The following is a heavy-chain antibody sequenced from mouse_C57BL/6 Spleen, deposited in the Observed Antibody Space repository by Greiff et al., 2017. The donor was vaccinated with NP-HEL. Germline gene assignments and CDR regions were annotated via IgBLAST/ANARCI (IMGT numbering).Heavy chain of an antibody. J-gene: IGHJ2*01. CDR1: GYTFTSYW. CDR3: ARDGAKTPYD. CDR2: INPSSGYT. D-gene: IGHD5-5*01. V-gene: IGHV1-7*01. Sequence: QVQLQQSGAELAKPGASVKLSCKASGYTFTSYWMHWVQQRPGQGLEWIGYINPSSGYTKYTQKFKDKATLTADKSSSTAYMQLSRLTEEDSAVYYCARDGAKTPYDWGQGTTLTVSS.